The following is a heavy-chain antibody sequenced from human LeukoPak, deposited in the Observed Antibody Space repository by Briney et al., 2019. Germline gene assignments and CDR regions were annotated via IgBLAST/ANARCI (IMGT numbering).Heavy chain of an antibody. CDR1: GFTFDDYA. CDR2: LNWNSGGI. V-gene: IGHV3-9*01. J-gene: IGHJ5*02. CDR3: ARDSKGHRFDP. Sequence: GGSLRLSCAASGFTFDDYAMHWVPQAPGKGLEWVSGLNWNSGGIVYADSVKGRFTISRDNAKNSLYLQMNSLRAEDAAVYYCARDSKGHRFDPWGQGTLVTVSS.